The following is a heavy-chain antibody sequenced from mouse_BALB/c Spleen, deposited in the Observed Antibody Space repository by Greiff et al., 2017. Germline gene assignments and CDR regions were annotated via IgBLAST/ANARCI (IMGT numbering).Heavy chain of an antibody. CDR3: NAWGGNYFPFDY. D-gene: IGHD2-1*01. V-gene: IGHV14-4*02. Sequence: VQLQQSGAELVRSGASVKLSCTASGFNIKDYYMHWVKQRPEQGLEWIGWIVPENGDTEYAPKFQGKATMTADTSSNTAYLQLSSLTSEDTAVYYCNAWGGNYFPFDYWGQGTTLTVSS. CDR2: IVPENGDT. J-gene: IGHJ2*01. CDR1: GFNIKDYY.